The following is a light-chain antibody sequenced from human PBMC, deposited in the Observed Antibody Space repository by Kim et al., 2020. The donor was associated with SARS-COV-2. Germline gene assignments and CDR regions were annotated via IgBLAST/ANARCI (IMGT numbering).Light chain of an antibody. J-gene: IGLJ1*01. CDR3: NSYAGSTPYV. Sequence: GQSITISCTGTSSDVSGYNYVSWYQQHPGKAPKLMLYAVSNRPSGVSNRFSGSKSGNTASLTISGLQAEDEADYYCNSYAGSTPYVFGTGTKVTVL. CDR1: SSDVSGYNY. V-gene: IGLV2-14*03. CDR2: AVS.